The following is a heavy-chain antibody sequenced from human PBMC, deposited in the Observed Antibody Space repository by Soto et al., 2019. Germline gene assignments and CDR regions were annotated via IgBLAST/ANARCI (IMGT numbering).Heavy chain of an antibody. CDR2: ISSSGSTI. Sequence: GGSLRLSCAASGFTFSSYEMNWVRQAPGKGLEWVSYISSSGSTIYYADSVKGRFTISRDNAKNSLYLQMNSLRAEDTAVYDCARGGQQLAPRDYWGQGTLVTVSS. V-gene: IGHV3-48*03. D-gene: IGHD6-13*01. CDR3: ARGGQQLAPRDY. J-gene: IGHJ4*02. CDR1: GFTFSSYE.